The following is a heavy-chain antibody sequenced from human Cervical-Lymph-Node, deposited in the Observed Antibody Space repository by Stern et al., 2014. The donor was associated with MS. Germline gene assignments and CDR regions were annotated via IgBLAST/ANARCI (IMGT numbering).Heavy chain of an antibody. CDR3: ARHGGYCSGGSCARRPFDN. CDR1: GYSFTSYW. CDR2: IFPRDSDT. D-gene: IGHD2-15*01. J-gene: IGHJ4*02. V-gene: IGHV5-51*01. Sequence: EVQLVESGAEVKKPGESLKISCKTSGYSFTSYWIGWVRQMPGKGLEWMGVIFPRDSDTTYSPSVQGQVTFSVDKSIHTASLHWNTLQASDTAIYYCARHGGYCSGGSCARRPFDNWGPGTPIIVSS.